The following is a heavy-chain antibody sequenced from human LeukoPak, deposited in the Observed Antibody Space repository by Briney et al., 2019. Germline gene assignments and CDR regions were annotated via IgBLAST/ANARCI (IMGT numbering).Heavy chain of an antibody. V-gene: IGHV3-74*01. CDR3: ARELREHTLEPAAPFEDAFDI. Sequence: GGSLRLSCAASGFTFSSYWMHWVRQAPGKGLVWVSRINSDGSSTSYADSVKGRFTISRDNAKNSLYLQMNSLRAEDTAVYYCARELREHTLEPAAPFEDAFDIWGQGTMVTVSS. J-gene: IGHJ3*02. CDR2: INSDGSST. D-gene: IGHD2-2*01. CDR1: GFTFSSYW.